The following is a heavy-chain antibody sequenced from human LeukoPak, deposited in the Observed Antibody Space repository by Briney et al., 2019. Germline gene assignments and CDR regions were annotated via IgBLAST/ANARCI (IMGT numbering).Heavy chain of an antibody. CDR2: IYTGGST. CDR3: ARRSYSGNYYDY. V-gene: IGHV4-4*07. D-gene: IGHD1-26*01. CDR1: GGSISRDY. J-gene: IGHJ4*02. Sequence: SETLSLTCTVSGGSISRDYWSWIRQPAGKGLEWIGRIYTGGSTNYNPSLRGRVTVSVDTSKNQFSLKLSSVTAADTAVYYCARRSYSGNYYDYWGQGTLVTVSS.